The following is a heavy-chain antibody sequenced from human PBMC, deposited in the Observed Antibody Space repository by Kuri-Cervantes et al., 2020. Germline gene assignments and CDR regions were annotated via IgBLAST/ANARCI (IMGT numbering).Heavy chain of an antibody. Sequence: ESLKISCTVSGGSISNYYWTWIRQSPGKGLEWIGYIYYTGSTNYNPSLKSRVTISVDTSKNQFSLKLSSVTAADTAVYYCARLPINSYYDSSADAFDIWGQGTMVTVSS. CDR2: IYYTGST. CDR3: ARLPINSYYDSSADAFDI. J-gene: IGHJ3*02. CDR1: GGSISNYY. D-gene: IGHD3-22*01. V-gene: IGHV4-59*12.